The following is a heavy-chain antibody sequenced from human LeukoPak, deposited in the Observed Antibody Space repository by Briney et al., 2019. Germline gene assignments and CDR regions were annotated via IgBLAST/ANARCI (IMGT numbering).Heavy chain of an antibody. J-gene: IGHJ6*02. CDR3: ASQSRKYFGSGSFYGMDV. Sequence: GGSLRLSCAVYGFTVTSNYITWDRQAPGKGLEWLSLIYADGTTHHADSVKGRFTISRDNSKNTVYFQMHSVRAEDTAVYYCASQSRKYFGSGSFYGMDVWGQGSAVTVSS. CDR2: IYADGTT. V-gene: IGHV3-66*02. CDR1: GFTVTSNY. D-gene: IGHD3-10*01.